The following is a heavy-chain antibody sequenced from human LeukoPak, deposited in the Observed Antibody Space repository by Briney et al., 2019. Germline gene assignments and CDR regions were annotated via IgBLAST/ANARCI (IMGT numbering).Heavy chain of an antibody. D-gene: IGHD2-15*01. CDR2: MIPIFGTA. CDR1: GCTFSSYA. V-gene: IGHV1-69*13. Sequence: GASVKVSCKASGCTFSSYAISWVRQAPGQGLEWMGGMIPIFGTAKYAQKFQGRVTITADESTSTAYMELSSLRSEDTAVYYCARDMWATDIVVVVATPSYYYYGMDVWGQGTTVTVSS. CDR3: ARDMWATDIVVVVATPSYYYYGMDV. J-gene: IGHJ6*02.